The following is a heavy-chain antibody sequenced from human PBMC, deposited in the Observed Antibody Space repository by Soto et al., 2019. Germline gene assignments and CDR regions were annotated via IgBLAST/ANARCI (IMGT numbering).Heavy chain of an antibody. CDR2: IIPIFGTA. CDR1: GGTFSSYA. V-gene: IGHV1-69*13. CDR3: ARPEVRRRRSRRYSSCYCGMEV. D-gene: IGHD2-15*01. Sequence: GASVKVSCKASGGTFSSYAISWVRQAPGQGLEWMGGIIPIFGTANYAQKFQGRVTITADESTSTAYMELSSLRSEDTAVYYCARPEVRRRRSRRYSSCYCGMEVWGQGNTVTVSS. J-gene: IGHJ6*02.